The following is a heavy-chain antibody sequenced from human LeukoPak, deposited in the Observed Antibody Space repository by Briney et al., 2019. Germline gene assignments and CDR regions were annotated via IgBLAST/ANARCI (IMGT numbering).Heavy chain of an antibody. CDR3: ARGRQWLVRFQIDY. CDR2: ISYDGTNK. J-gene: IGHJ4*02. Sequence: GSLRLSCAASGFTFSSYAMRWVRQAPGKGLEWVAVISYDGTNKYYADSVDGRFSIARDSSKNTLYLQMNSMRAEDTAVYYCARGRQWLVRFQIDYWGQGTLVTVSS. V-gene: IGHV3-30*04. CDR1: GFTFSSYA. D-gene: IGHD6-19*01.